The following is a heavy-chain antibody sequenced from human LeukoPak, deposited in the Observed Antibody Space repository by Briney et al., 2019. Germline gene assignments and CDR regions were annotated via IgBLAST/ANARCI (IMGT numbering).Heavy chain of an antibody. J-gene: IGHJ5*02. Sequence: SETLSLTCTVSGGSISSSSYYWGWIRQPPGKGLEWIGTIYYSGDTYYNPSLKSRVNISVHTSKNQFSLKLRSVTAADTAVYFCARRGWLVLREDWFDPWGQGTLVTVSS. V-gene: IGHV4-39*01. CDR1: GGSISSSSYY. CDR3: ARRGWLVLREDWFDP. D-gene: IGHD6-19*01. CDR2: IYYSGDT.